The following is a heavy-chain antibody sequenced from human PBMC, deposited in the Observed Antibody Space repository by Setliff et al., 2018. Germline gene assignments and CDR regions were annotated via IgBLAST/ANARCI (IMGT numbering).Heavy chain of an antibody. CDR3: ANSRVTNFRGHLYLPRGLDV. Sequence: PGGSLRLSCAASGFSFESHGMHWVRQAPGKGLEWVAFIQHDGENKFYADSVKGRLTVSRDNSKNTLYLEMDGLRPEDTAVYYCANSRVTNFRGHLYLPRGLDVWGQGTLVTVSS. V-gene: IGHV3-30*02. CDR2: IQHDGENK. J-gene: IGHJ4*02. CDR1: GFSFESHG. D-gene: IGHD3-16*01.